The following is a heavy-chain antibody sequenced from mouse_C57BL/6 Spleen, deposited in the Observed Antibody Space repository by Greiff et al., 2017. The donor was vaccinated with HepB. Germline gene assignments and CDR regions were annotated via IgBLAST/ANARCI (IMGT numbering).Heavy chain of an antibody. CDR3: ARAGGYDGYTWFAY. D-gene: IGHD2-3*01. Sequence: EVKLVESGGGLVKPGGSLKLSCAASGFTFSSYAMSWVRQTPEKRLEWVATISDGGSYTYYPDNVKGRFTISRDNAKNNLYLQMSHLKSEDTAMYYCARAGGYDGYTWFAYWGQGTLVTVSA. J-gene: IGHJ3*01. CDR2: ISDGGSYT. V-gene: IGHV5-4*03. CDR1: GFTFSSYA.